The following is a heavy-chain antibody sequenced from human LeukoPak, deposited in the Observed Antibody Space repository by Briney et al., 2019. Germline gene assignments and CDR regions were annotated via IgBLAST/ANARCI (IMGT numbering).Heavy chain of an antibody. J-gene: IGHJ4*02. D-gene: IGHD3-22*01. CDR3: ARDGWLDY. Sequence: GGSLRLSCVFSGLTFSSYEMNWVRQAPGKGLEWVSYISSSGSTRYYADSVKGRFTISRDNAKNSLYLQMNSLRAEDTAIYYCARDGWLDYWGQGTLVTVSS. V-gene: IGHV3-48*03. CDR2: ISSSGSTR. CDR1: GLTFSSYE.